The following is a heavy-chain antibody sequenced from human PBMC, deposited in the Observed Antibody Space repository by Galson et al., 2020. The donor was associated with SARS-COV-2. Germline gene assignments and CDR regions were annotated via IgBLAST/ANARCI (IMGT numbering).Heavy chain of an antibody. CDR1: GFSLSTSGMC. CDR3: ARILIEQQLVRYYYYGMDV. CDR2: IDWDDDK. J-gene: IGHJ6*02. D-gene: IGHD6-13*01. V-gene: IGHV2-70*01. Sequence: SGPTLVKPTQTLTLTCTFSGFSLSTSGMCVSWIRQPPGKALEWLALIDWDDDKYYSTSLKTRLTISKDTSKNQVVLTMTNMDPVDTATYYCARILIEQQLVRYYYYGMDVWGQGTTVTVSS.